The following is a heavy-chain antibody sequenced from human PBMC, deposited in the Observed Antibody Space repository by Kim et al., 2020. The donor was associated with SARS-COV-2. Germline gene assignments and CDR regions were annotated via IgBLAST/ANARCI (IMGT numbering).Heavy chain of an antibody. J-gene: IGHJ3*01. Sequence: GGSLRLSCTISGVDITNAWMSWVRQAPGKGLEWVGRIKGKSEAGATDYAAAVRGRFTISSAESKNTLYLQMNGLRSEDTALYDCTTVTHWYTYSF. V-gene: IGHV3-15*01. D-gene: IGHD1-1*01. CDR3: TTVTHWYTYSF. CDR2: IKGKSEAGAT. CDR1: GVDITNAW.